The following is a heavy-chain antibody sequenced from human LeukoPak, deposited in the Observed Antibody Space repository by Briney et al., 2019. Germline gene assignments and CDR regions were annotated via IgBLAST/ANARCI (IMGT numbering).Heavy chain of an antibody. Sequence: PGGSLRLSCAASGFTFSRYGMHWVRQAPGKGLEWVALISYDGSNKYYADSVKGRFTISGDNSKNTLYLQMNSLRAEDTAVYYCAKDQRPMITFGGVIADWGQGTLVTVSS. CDR2: ISYDGSNK. D-gene: IGHD3-16*02. V-gene: IGHV3-30*18. CDR1: GFTFSRYG. CDR3: AKDQRPMITFGGVIAD. J-gene: IGHJ4*02.